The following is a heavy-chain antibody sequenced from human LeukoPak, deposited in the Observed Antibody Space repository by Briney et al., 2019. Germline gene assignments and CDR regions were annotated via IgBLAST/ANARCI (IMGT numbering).Heavy chain of an antibody. CDR3: ARSPSLRNWFDP. CDR2: IIPIFGTA. V-gene: IGHV1-69*05. Sequence: GASVTVSCKASGGTFSSYAISWVRQAPGQGLEWMGGIIPIFGTANYAQKFQGRVTITTDESTSTAYMELSSLRSEDTAVYYCARSPSLRNWFDPWGQGTLVTVSS. J-gene: IGHJ5*02. CDR1: GGTFSSYA.